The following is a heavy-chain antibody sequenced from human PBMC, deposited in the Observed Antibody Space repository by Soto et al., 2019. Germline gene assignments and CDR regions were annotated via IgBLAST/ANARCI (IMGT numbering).Heavy chain of an antibody. J-gene: IGHJ5*02. CDR1: CGSISSYY. D-gene: IGHD4-17*01. Sequence: QVQLQESGPGLVKPSETLSLTCTVSCGSISSYYWSWIRQPPGKGLEWIGYINYSGSTNYNPSLKSRVTMSVATSQKQFPRKLGSVTAADTAVYYSANLPWADHGGIFDPWGQGTLVTVSS. CDR2: INYSGST. CDR3: ANLPWADHGGIFDP. V-gene: IGHV4-59*01.